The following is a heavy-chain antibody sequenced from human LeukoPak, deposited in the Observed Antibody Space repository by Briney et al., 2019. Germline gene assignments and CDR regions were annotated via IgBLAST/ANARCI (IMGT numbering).Heavy chain of an antibody. D-gene: IGHD6-13*01. CDR2: IYYSGST. J-gene: IGHJ5*02. V-gene: IGHV4-39*01. Sequence: SETLSLTCTVSGGSISSYYWGWIRQPPGKGLEWIGSIYYSGSTYYNPSLKSRVTISVDTSKNQFSLKLSSVTAADTAVYYCARHAGDGIAAAVVGWFDPWGQGTLVTVSS. CDR1: GGSISSYY. CDR3: ARHAGDGIAAAVVGWFDP.